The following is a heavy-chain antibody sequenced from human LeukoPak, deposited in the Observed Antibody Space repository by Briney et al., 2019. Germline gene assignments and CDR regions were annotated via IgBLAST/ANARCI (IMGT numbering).Heavy chain of an antibody. CDR2: IYHSGST. CDR1: GYSNSSGYY. Sequence: SETLSLTCTVSGYSNSSGYYWGWIRQPPGKGLEWIGSIYHSGSTYYNPSLKSRVTISVDTSKNQFSLKLSSVTAADTAVYYCARDFEEGFDYWGQGTLVTVSS. V-gene: IGHV4-38-2*02. J-gene: IGHJ4*02. CDR3: ARDFEEGFDY.